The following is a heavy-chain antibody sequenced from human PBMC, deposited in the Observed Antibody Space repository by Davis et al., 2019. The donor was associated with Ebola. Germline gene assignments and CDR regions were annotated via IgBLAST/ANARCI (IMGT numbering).Heavy chain of an antibody. CDR3: AKVHNWNQNLYYYYGMDV. D-gene: IGHD1-1*01. Sequence: GESLKISCAASGFTFSSYAMSWVRQAPGKGLEWVSAISGSGGSTYYADSVKGRFTISRDNSKNTLYLQMNSLRAEDTAVYYCAKVHNWNQNLYYYYGMDVWGQGTTVTVSS. CDR1: GFTFSSYA. J-gene: IGHJ6*02. CDR2: ISGSGGST. V-gene: IGHV3-23*01.